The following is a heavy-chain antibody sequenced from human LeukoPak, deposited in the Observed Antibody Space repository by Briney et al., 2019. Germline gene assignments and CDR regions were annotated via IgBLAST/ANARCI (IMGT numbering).Heavy chain of an antibody. CDR2: IYTSGST. V-gene: IGHV4-61*02. CDR1: GGSISSGSYY. D-gene: IGHD3-10*01. CDR3: ASVRRGFGDLSKYYSYYYMDV. Sequence: SETLSLTCTVSGGSISSGSYYWSWIRQPAGKGLEWIGRIYTSGSTNYNPSLKSRVTISVDTSKNQFSLKLSSVTATDTAVYYCASVRRGFGDLSKYYSYYYMDVWGKGTTVTISS. J-gene: IGHJ6*03.